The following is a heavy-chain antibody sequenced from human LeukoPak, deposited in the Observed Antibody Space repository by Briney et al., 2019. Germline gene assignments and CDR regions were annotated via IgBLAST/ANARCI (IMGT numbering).Heavy chain of an antibody. Sequence: GGSLRLSCAASGFTFSSYEINWVRQAPGKGLEWVSYIGSSGSTIKYADSVKGRFTISRGNAKNSLYLQMNSLRAEDTAVYYCARDLGLSTDYWGQGTLVTVSS. CDR2: IGSSGSTI. CDR3: ARDLGLSTDY. V-gene: IGHV3-48*03. J-gene: IGHJ4*02. D-gene: IGHD2/OR15-2a*01. CDR1: GFTFSSYE.